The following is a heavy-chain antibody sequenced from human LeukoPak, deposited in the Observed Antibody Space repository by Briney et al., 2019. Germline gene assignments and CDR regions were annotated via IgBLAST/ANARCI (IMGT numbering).Heavy chain of an antibody. D-gene: IGHD6-19*01. CDR1: GFTFSDHY. Sequence: PGGSLRLSCAASGFTFSDHYMSWIRQAPGKGLEWVSYISSDSRYTNYADSVKGRFTISRDNAKNSLSLQMNSLRAEDTAVYYCARDLRSGWDRYFDSWGQGTLVTVSA. V-gene: IGHV3-11*05. CDR3: ARDLRSGWDRYFDS. CDR2: ISSDSRYT. J-gene: IGHJ4*02.